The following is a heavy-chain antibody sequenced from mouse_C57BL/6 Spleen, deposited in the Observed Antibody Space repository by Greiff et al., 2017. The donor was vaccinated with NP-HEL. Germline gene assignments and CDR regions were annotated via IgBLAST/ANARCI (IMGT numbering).Heavy chain of an antibody. CDR2: ISSGSSTI. CDR3: ARFGYYAMDY. V-gene: IGHV5-17*01. Sequence: EVHLVESGGGLVKPGGSLKLSCAASGFTFSDYGMHWVRQAPEQGLEWVAYISSGSSTIYYADTVTGRFTISRDNAKNTLFLQMTSLRSEDTAMYYCARFGYYAMDYWGQGTSVTVSS. J-gene: IGHJ4*01. CDR1: GFTFSDYG.